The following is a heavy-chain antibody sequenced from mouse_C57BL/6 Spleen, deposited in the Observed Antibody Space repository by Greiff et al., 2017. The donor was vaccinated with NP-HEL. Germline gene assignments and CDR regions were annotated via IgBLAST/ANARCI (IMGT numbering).Heavy chain of an antibody. CDR2: ISDGGSYT. Sequence: EVQGVESGGGLVKPGGSLKLSCAASGFTFSSYAMSWVRQTPEKRLEWVATISDGGSYTYYPDNVKGRFTISRDNAKNNLYLQMSHLKSEDTAMYYCAIITTADYAMDYWGQGTSVTVSS. J-gene: IGHJ4*01. V-gene: IGHV5-4*01. CDR1: GFTFSSYA. D-gene: IGHD1-1*01. CDR3: AIITTADYAMDY.